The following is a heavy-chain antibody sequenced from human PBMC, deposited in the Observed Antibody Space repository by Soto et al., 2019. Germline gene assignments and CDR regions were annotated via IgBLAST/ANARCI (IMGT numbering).Heavy chain of an antibody. D-gene: IGHD1-20*01. V-gene: IGHV5-51*01. CDR3: ARHPHNTSPAGFYYYGMDL. CDR2: IFPRDSDT. Sequence: GESRKISCKASGYDFTNNWIGWVRQMPGKGLEWMGIIFPRDSDTRYSPSFQGQVTISADKSITTAYLQWSSLEASDTAIYYCARHPHNTSPAGFYYYGMDLWGQGTTVTVSS. CDR1: GYDFTNNW. J-gene: IGHJ6*02.